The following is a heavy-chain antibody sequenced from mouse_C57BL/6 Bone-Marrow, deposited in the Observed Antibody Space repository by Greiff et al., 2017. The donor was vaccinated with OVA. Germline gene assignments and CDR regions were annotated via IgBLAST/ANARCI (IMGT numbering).Heavy chain of an antibody. CDR3: ARGGLPWFAY. Sequence: EVQVVESGPGLVKPSQSLSLTCSVTGYSITSGYYWNWIRQFPGNKLEWMGYISYDGSNNYNPSLKNRISITRDTSKNQFFLKLNSVTTEDTATYYCARGGLPWFAYWGQGTLVTVSA. D-gene: IGHD2-10*01. CDR2: ISYDGSN. J-gene: IGHJ3*01. V-gene: IGHV3-6*01. CDR1: GYSITSGYY.